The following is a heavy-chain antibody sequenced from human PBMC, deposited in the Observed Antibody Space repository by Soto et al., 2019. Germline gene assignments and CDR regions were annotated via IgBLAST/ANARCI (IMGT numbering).Heavy chain of an antibody. Sequence: ESLKISCKGSGYSFTSYWISWVRQMPGKGLEWMGRIDPSDSYTNYSPSFQGHVTISADKSISTAYLQWSSLKASDTAMYYCARQTDSSSSNYYYYGMDVWGQGTTVTVSS. V-gene: IGHV5-10-1*01. CDR2: IDPSDSYT. D-gene: IGHD6-6*01. J-gene: IGHJ6*02. CDR3: ARQTDSSSSNYYYYGMDV. CDR1: GYSFTSYW.